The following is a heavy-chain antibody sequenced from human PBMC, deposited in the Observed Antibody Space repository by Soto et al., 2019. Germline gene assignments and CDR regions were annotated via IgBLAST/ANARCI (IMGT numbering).Heavy chain of an antibody. CDR1: GFTFSSYG. J-gene: IGHJ4*02. V-gene: IGHV3-33*01. CDR3: ARGDSSTSHLDY. Sequence: GGSLRLSCAASGFTFSSYGMHWVRQAPGKGLEWMAVIWYDGSDKYYADSVKGRFTISRDNSKNTLYVQMNSLRAEDTAVYYCARGDSSTSHLDYWGQGTLVTVSS. CDR2: IWYDGSDK. D-gene: IGHD6-6*01.